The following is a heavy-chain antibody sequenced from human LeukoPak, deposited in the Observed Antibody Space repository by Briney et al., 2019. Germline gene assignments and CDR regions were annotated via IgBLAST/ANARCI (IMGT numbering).Heavy chain of an antibody. V-gene: IGHV3-23*01. CDR2: ISGSGDNT. J-gene: IGHJ4*02. D-gene: IGHD3-10*01. CDR3: AKAPSVIAWIDY. Sequence: GGSLRLSCAASGFTFSSYAMSWVRQAPGKGLEWVSIISGSGDNTYCADSVKGRFTISRDNSKNTLYLQMNSLRAEDTAIYYCAKAPSVIAWIDYWGQGTLVTVSS. CDR1: GFTFSSYA.